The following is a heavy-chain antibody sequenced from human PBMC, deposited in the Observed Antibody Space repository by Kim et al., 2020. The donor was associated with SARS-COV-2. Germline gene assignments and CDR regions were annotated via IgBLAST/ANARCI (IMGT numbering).Heavy chain of an antibody. V-gene: IGHV3-20*03. Sequence: GYAESVKGRFTISRDNSKKSVYLQMDSLRADDSAFYYCTRAVGAGWFDPWGKGTLVTVSS. CDR3: TRAVGAGWFDP. J-gene: IGHJ5*02. D-gene: IGHD1-26*01.